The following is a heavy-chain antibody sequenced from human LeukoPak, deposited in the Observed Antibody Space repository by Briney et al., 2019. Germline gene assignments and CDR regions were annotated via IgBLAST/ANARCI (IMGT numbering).Heavy chain of an antibody. CDR1: GGSISSSSYY. J-gene: IGHJ2*01. V-gene: IGHV4-39*02. CDR2: IYYSGST. D-gene: IGHD7-27*01. Sequence: PSETLSLTCTVSGGSISSSSYYWGWIRQPPGKGLEWIGSIYYSGSTYYNPSLKSRVTISVDTSKNQFSLKLSSVTAADTAVYYCARDLLGRSSKGYFDLWGRGTLVTVSP. CDR3: ARDLLGRSSKGYFDL.